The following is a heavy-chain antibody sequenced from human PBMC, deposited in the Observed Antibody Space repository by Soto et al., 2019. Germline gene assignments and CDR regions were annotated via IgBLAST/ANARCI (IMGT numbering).Heavy chain of an antibody. CDR3: ARHRGSVIVVIVAALYYFDY. V-gene: IGHV4-39*01. CDR1: GGSISSNSYY. J-gene: IGHJ4*02. Sequence: QLQLQESGPGLVKPSETLSLTCTVSGGSISSNSYYWGWIRQPPGKGLEWIGSIYYSGSTYYNPSLKSRVTISVDTSKNQFSLKLTSVTAADTAVYYCARHRGSVIVVIVAALYYFDYWGQGTLVTVSS. D-gene: IGHD2-15*01. CDR2: IYYSGST.